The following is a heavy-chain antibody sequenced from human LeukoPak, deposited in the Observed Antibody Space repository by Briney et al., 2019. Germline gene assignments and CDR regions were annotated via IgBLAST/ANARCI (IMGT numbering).Heavy chain of an antibody. CDR2: IYYSGST. J-gene: IGHJ4*02. V-gene: IGHV4-61*05. CDR3: ARQVRDSSGWFPELVRPYYYFDY. CDR1: GGSISSSSYY. Sequence: SETLSLTCTVSGGSISSSSYYWSWIRQPPGKGLEWIGYIYYSGSTNYNPSLKSRVTISVDTSKNQFSLKLSSVTAADTAVYYCARQVRDSSGWFPELVRPYYYFDYWGQGTLVTVSS. D-gene: IGHD6-19*01.